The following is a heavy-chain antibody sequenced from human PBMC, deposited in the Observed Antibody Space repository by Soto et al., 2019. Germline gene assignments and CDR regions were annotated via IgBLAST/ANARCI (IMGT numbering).Heavy chain of an antibody. CDR1: VGSFISYW. CDR3: ARVARLLLVEYYYYGMDV. CDR2: IYPGDSDT. Sequence: YQRSSCQVSVGSFISYWICWVRQIPGNGLQWMGIIYPGDSDTRYSPSFQGQVTISADKSISTAYLQWSSLKASDTAMYYCARVARLLLVEYYYYGMDVWGQGTTVT. J-gene: IGHJ6*02. D-gene: IGHD5-12*01. V-gene: IGHV5-51*01.